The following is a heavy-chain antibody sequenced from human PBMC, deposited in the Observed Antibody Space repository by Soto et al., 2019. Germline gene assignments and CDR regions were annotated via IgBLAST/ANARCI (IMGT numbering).Heavy chain of an antibody. CDR3: ASTAAGWSSVRFAP. V-gene: IGHV1-45*02. CDR2: ITPFNGNT. J-gene: IGHJ5*02. D-gene: IGHD3-9*01. CDR1: GYTFTYRY. Sequence: QMQLVQSGAEVKKTGSSVKVSCKASGYTFTYRYLHWVRQAPGQALEWMGWITPFNGNTNYAQKLQERVTITRDRSMSTAYMELSSLRSEDTAMYYCASTAAGWSSVRFAPWGQGTLVTVSS.